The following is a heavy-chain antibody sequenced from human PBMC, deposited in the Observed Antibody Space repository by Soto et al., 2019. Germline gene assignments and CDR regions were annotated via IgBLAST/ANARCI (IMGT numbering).Heavy chain of an antibody. V-gene: IGHV4-4*07. Sequence: SETLSLTCTVSGGSISSYYCSWIRQSAGKGLEWIGRIDTSGTTNYNPSLRSRVTMSVDASKNQFSLNLSSVTAADTAVYFCARGPRGYVYYHGMDVWGQGTTVTVS. CDR1: GGSISSYY. CDR3: ARGPRGYVYYHGMDV. CDR2: IDTSGTT. J-gene: IGHJ6*02. D-gene: IGHD3-10*01.